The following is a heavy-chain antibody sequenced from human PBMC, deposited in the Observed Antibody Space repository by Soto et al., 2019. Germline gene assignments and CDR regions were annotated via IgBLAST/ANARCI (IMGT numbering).Heavy chain of an antibody. D-gene: IGHD2-15*01. Sequence: HPGGSLRLSCAASGFTLSSRWMHWVRQAPGKGLVWVSRIKTDGTSTSYADSVKGRFTISRDNAKNTLYLQMNSLRAEDTAMYYCARDQDTYGQAVFDSWGQGTLVTVSS. J-gene: IGHJ4*02. CDR1: GFTLSSRW. V-gene: IGHV3-74*01. CDR2: IKTDGTST. CDR3: ARDQDTYGQAVFDS.